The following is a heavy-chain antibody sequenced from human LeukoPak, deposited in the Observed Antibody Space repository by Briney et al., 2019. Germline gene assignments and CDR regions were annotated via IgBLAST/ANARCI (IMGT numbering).Heavy chain of an antibody. D-gene: IGHD1-26*01. CDR1: GFTFSSYS. V-gene: IGHV3-21*04. CDR3: VRDRGTYRPIDY. Sequence: GGSLRLSCAASGFTFSSYSMNWVRQSPGKGLEWVSSVSSSSSYIYYADSVKGRFTISRDNAQNSLYLQMNSLRAEDTAIYYCVRDRGTYRPIDYWGQGTLVTVSS. J-gene: IGHJ4*02. CDR2: VSSSSSYI.